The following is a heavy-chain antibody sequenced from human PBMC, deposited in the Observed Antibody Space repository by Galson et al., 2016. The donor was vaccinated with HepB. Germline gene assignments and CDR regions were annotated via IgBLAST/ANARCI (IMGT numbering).Heavy chain of an antibody. CDR3: AKGSFDWLFLVDY. D-gene: IGHD3-9*01. CDR2: ISYDGSNK. J-gene: IGHJ4*02. Sequence: WVAVISYDGSNKYCADSVKGRFTISRDNSKNTVYLQMNRLRAEDTAVYYCAKGSFDWLFLVDYWGQGTLVAVSS. V-gene: IGHV3-30*18.